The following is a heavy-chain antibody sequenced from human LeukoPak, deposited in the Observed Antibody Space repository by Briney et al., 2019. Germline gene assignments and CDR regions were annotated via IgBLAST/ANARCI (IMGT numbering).Heavy chain of an antibody. V-gene: IGHV3-23*01. Sequence: PGESLRLSCAASGFTFSNYAMTWVRDATGKGLEWVSGISGSGGNTYYADSVKGRFTISRDNSKKTLHLQMNSLRAEDTAVYYCAKGGRDTGGNWFDPWGQGTLVTVSS. CDR3: AKGGRDTGGNWFDP. CDR1: GFTFSNYA. CDR2: ISGSGGNT. D-gene: IGHD2-21*01. J-gene: IGHJ5*02.